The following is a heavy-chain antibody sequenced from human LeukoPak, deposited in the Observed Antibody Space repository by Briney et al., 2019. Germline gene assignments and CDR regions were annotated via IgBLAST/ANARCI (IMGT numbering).Heavy chain of an antibody. CDR1: GFTFSSYG. V-gene: IGHV3-23*01. CDR2: ISGSGGST. Sequence: PGGSLRLSCAASGFTFSSYGMSWVRQAPGKGLEWVSAISGSGGSTYYADSVKGRFTISRDNAKNSLYLQMNSLRAEDTAVYYCASQKLGGYSYGYHDAFDIWGQGTMVTVSS. D-gene: IGHD5-18*01. J-gene: IGHJ3*02. CDR3: ASQKLGGYSYGYHDAFDI.